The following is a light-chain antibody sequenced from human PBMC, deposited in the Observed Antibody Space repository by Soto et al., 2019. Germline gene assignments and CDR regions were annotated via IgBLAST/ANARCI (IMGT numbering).Light chain of an antibody. Sequence: EIVMTQSPATLSVSPGERVTLSCRARQSVSSNLAWYQQKPGQAPRLLIYGASTRATGIPARFSGSGSGTEFTIPISSLQSEDFAVYYCQQYNNWPLTFGGGTKVEIK. J-gene: IGKJ4*01. CDR3: QQYNNWPLT. CDR2: GAS. CDR1: QSVSSN. V-gene: IGKV3-15*01.